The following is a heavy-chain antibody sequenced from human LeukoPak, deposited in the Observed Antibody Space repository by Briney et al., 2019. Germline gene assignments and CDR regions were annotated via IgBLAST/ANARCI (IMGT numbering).Heavy chain of an antibody. J-gene: IGHJ5*02. CDR2: IIPIFGTA. Sequence: GASVKVSCKASGGTFSSYAISWVRQAPGQGLEWMGGIIPIFGTANYAQKFQGRVTITADESTSTAYMELSSLRSEDTAVYYCAREGDTVKLSNGFAPWGQGTLVTVSS. V-gene: IGHV1-69*01. D-gene: IGHD4-11*01. CDR3: AREGDTVKLSNGFAP. CDR1: GGTFSSYA.